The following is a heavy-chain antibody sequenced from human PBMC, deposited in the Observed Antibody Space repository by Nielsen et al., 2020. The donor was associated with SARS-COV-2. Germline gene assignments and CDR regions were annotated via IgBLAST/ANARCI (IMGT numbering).Heavy chain of an antibody. V-gene: IGHV3-23*01. D-gene: IGHD6-6*01. CDR2: ISGGGVAT. J-gene: IGHJ6*02. CDR1: GFAFSNFW. CDR3: VKWVQLDLGYYYHGMDV. Sequence: GESLKISCAASGFAFSNFWMHWVRQAPGKGLEWVSAISGGGVATYYADSVKGRFTIARDNSKNTVFLHLNSLTAEDTALYYCVKWVQLDLGYYYHGMDVWGQGTTVTVSS.